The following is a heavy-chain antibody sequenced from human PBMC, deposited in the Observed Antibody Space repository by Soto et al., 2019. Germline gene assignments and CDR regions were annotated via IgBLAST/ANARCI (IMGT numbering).Heavy chain of an antibody. Sequence: EVQLVESGGGLVQPGGSLRLSCAASGFTFSSYSMNWVRQAPGKGLEWVSYISSSSSTIYYADSVKGRFTISRDNAKNSLYLQMNSLRAEDTAVYYCARDEAWSGYSMGLDYWGQGTLVTVSS. CDR3: ARDEAWSGYSMGLDY. V-gene: IGHV3-48*01. CDR2: ISSSSSTI. CDR1: GFTFSSYS. J-gene: IGHJ4*02. D-gene: IGHD3-3*01.